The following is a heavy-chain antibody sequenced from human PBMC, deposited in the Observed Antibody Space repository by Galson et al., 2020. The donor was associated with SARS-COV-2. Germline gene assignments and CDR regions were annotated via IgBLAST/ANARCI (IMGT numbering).Heavy chain of an antibody. CDR2: MNPNSGNT. J-gene: IGHJ6*02. CDR3: ARDFDFGVVLYGMDV. V-gene: IGHV1-8*01. D-gene: IGHD3-3*01. Sequence: DSVKVSCKASGYTFTSYDINWVRQATGQGLEWMGWMNPNSGNTGYAQKFQGRVTMTRNTSISTAYMELSSLRSADTAVYYCARDFDFGVVLYGMDVWGQGTTVTVSS. CDR1: GYTFTSYD.